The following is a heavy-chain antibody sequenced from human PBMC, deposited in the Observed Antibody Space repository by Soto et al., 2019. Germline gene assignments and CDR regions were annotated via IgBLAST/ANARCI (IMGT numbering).Heavy chain of an antibody. J-gene: IGHJ4*02. D-gene: IGHD2-15*01. Sequence: EVQLVESGGGLAQPGGSLRLSCAASGFTFSTYSMSWVRQAPGKGLEWVSYISSISNTIYYADSVKGRFTISRDNAKNSLYLHMNSLSAEDTAVYYCARDRGCSGGICYRDLGYWGQGTLVTVSS. CDR1: GFTFSTYS. CDR2: ISSISNTI. CDR3: ARDRGCSGGICYRDLGY. V-gene: IGHV3-48*01.